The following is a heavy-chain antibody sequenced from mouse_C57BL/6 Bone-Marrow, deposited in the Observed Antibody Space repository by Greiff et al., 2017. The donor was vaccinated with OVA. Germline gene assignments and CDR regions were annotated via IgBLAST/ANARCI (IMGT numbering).Heavy chain of an antibody. Sequence: EVQGVESGGGLVKPGGSLKLSCAASGFTFSDYGMHWVRQAPEKGLEWVAYISSGSSTIYYADTVKGRFTISSDNAKNTLFLQMTSLRSEDTAMYYCARNFYYGNYPYYFDYWGQGTTLTVSS. CDR2: ISSGSSTI. CDR3: ARNFYYGNYPYYFDY. V-gene: IGHV5-17*01. J-gene: IGHJ2*01. CDR1: GFTFSDYG. D-gene: IGHD2-1*01.